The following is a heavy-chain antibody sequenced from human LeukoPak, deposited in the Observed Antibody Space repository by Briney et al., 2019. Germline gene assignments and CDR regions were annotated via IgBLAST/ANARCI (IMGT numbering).Heavy chain of an antibody. CDR1: GLTFSSYA. D-gene: IGHD6-19*01. J-gene: IGHJ4*02. CDR2: ISGSGGST. CDR3: ARDIAVAGNYDC. Sequence: GGSLRLSCAASGLTFSSYAMSWVRQAPGKGLEWVSAISGSGGSTYYADSVKGRFTISRDNSKNTLYLQMNSLRAEDTAVYYCARDIAVAGNYDCWGQGTLVTVSS. V-gene: IGHV3-23*01.